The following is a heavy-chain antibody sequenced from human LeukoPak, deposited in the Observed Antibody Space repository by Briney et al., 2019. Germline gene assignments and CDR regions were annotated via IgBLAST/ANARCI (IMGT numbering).Heavy chain of an antibody. CDR3: ARGGGYCSSSANCYGNWFDP. CDR1: GGSFSGYY. CDR2: INHSGST. J-gene: IGHJ5*02. V-gene: IGHV4-34*01. Sequence: SETLSLACAVYGGSFSGYYWSWIRQPPGKGLEWIGEINHSGSTNYNPSLKSRVTMSVDTSKNQFSLKLTSVTAADTAVYYCARGGGYCSSSANCYGNWFDPWGQGTLVTVSS. D-gene: IGHD2-2*01.